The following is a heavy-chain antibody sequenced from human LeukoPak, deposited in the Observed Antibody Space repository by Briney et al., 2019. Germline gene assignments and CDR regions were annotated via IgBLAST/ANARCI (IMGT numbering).Heavy chain of an antibody. CDR1: GYTFTSYA. D-gene: IGHD3-10*01. Sequence: GASVKVSCKASGYTFTSYAMHWVRQAPGQRLEWMGWINAGNGNTKYSQKFQGRVTITRDTSASTAYMELSSLRSEDTAVYYCARAEVLWFGETLDYWGQGTLVTVSS. V-gene: IGHV1-3*01. J-gene: IGHJ4*02. CDR2: INAGNGNT. CDR3: ARAEVLWFGETLDY.